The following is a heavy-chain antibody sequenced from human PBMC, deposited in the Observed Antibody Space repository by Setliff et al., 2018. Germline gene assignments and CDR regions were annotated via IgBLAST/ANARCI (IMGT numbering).Heavy chain of an antibody. D-gene: IGHD1-26*01. V-gene: IGHV4-34*01. Sequence: SETLSLTCAVYGGSFSTYYWIWIRQPPGKGLEWIGEINHSGSTNYNPSLKSRVTISVDTSKNQFSLKLSSVTAADTAVYYCARLRIGRTRADAFDIWGQGTMVTVSS. CDR3: ARLRIGRTRADAFDI. J-gene: IGHJ3*02. CDR1: GGSFSTYY. CDR2: INHSGST.